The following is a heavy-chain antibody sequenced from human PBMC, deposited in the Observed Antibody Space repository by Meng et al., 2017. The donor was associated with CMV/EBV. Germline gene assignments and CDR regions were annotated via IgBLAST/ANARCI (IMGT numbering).Heavy chain of an antibody. Sequence: GSLRLSCAVYGGSFSSYYWSRIRQPPGKGLEWIGEINHSGSANYNPSLKSRVSISVDTSKNQFSLKLSSVTAADTAVYYCARGRGNDFWSGYSTTEFDPWGQGTLVTVSS. J-gene: IGHJ5*02. CDR1: GGSFSSYY. CDR2: INHSGSA. V-gene: IGHV4-34*01. D-gene: IGHD3-3*01. CDR3: ARGRGNDFWSGYSTTEFDP.